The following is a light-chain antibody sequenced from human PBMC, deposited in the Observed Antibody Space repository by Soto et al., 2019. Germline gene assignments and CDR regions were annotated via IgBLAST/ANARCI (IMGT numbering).Light chain of an antibody. CDR3: QQYGSSPF. CDR2: AAS. V-gene: IGKV3-20*01. J-gene: IGKJ4*01. CDR1: QIVSSTY. Sequence: EIVLTQSPGTLSLSPGERATLSCRASQIVSSTYLAWYQQKPGQPPSLLIYAASSRATGIPDRFSGSASGTDFPLTISRLEPEDFAVYYCQQYGSSPFFGGGTKVEIK.